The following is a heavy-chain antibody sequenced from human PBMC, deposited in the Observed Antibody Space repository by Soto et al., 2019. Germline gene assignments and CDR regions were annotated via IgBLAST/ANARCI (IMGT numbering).Heavy chain of an antibody. Sequence: ASVKVSCKASGYTFTSYAMHWVRQAPGQRLEWMGWINAGNGNTKYSQKFQGRVTITRDTSASTAYMELSSLRSEDTAVYYCARFRAGIAAADYWGQGTLVTVPQ. CDR2: INAGNGNT. CDR1: GYTFTSYA. CDR3: ARFRAGIAAADY. J-gene: IGHJ4*02. D-gene: IGHD6-13*01. V-gene: IGHV1-3*01.